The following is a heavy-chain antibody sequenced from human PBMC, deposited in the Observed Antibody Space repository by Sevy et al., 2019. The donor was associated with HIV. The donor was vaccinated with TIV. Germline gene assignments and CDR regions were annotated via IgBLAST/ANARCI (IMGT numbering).Heavy chain of an antibody. D-gene: IGHD4-17*01. CDR2: IIPILGIA. Sequence: ASVKVSCKASGGTFSSFAINWVRQAPGQGLEWMGGIIPILGIANYAQKFQGRVTITADKSENIAYMQLSSLRSEDTAMYYCAKDNYGDFSGLFNLWGRGTLVTVSS. CDR3: AKDNYGDFSGLFNL. J-gene: IGHJ2*01. V-gene: IGHV1-69*10. CDR1: GGTFSSFA.